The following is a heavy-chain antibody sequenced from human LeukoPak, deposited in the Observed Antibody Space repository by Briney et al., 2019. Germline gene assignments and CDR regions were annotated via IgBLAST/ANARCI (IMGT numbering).Heavy chain of an antibody. CDR3: AKVPMVRGRWFDP. CDR1: GFTFSSYG. D-gene: IGHD3-10*01. Sequence: GGSLRLSCAASGFTFSSYGMHWVRQAPGKGLEWVAFIRYDGSNKYYADSVKGRFTISRDNSKNTLYLQMNSLRAEDTAVYYCAKVPMVRGRWFDPWGQGTLVTVSS. V-gene: IGHV3-30*02. J-gene: IGHJ5*02. CDR2: IRYDGSNK.